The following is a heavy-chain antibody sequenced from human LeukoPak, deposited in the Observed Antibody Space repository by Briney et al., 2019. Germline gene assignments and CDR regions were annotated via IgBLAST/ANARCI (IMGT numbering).Heavy chain of an antibody. V-gene: IGHV3-21*01. CDR1: GFTFSTYS. CDR3: ARNDYGDYGIDY. J-gene: IGHJ4*02. Sequence: NPGGSLRLSCASSGFTFSTYSMSWVRQAPGKGLEWVSYISRSASSIYYADSVKGRFTTSRDNAKNSSYLQMNSLRAEDTAIYFCARNDYGDYGIDYWGQGTLVTVSS. CDR2: ISRSASSI. D-gene: IGHD4-17*01.